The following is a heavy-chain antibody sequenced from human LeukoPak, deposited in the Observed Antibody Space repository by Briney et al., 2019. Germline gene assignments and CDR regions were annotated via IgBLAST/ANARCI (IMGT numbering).Heavy chain of an antibody. J-gene: IGHJ4*02. D-gene: IGHD3-22*01. CDR3: AKGSYYDSSGSFYFDY. CDR2: ISGSGDNT. Sequence: PGGPLRLSCAASGFTFSSYAMSWVRQAPGKGLEWVSGISGSGDNTYYADSVKGRFTISRVNSKNTLYVQVNSLGTEDTAAYYCAKGSYYDSSGSFYFDYWGQGTLVTVPS. V-gene: IGHV3-23*01. CDR1: GFTFSSYA.